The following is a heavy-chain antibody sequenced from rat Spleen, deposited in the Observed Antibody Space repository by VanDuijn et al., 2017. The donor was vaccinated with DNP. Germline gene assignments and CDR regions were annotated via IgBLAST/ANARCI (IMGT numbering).Heavy chain of an antibody. J-gene: IGHJ1*01. Sequence: EVQLQESGPGLVRPSQSLSLTCSVTGSSITSNYWAWIRKFPGNKMEWMGYISYSGSTSYNPSLRSRISITRDTSKNQFLLQVNSVTTEDTATYYCARGLNYGGYKYYYWYFDFWGPGTMVTVSS. D-gene: IGHD1-11*01. CDR3: ARGLNYGGYKYYYWYFDF. CDR1: GSSITSNY. CDR2: ISYSGST. V-gene: IGHV3-1*01.